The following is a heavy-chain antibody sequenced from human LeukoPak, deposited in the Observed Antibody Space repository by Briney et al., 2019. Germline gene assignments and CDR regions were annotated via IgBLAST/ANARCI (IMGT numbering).Heavy chain of an antibody. CDR2: IRSDSTII. J-gene: IGHJ4*02. V-gene: IGHV3-48*01. CDR3: AAKFDY. Sequence: GGSLRLSCTASGFTFSRYSMNWVRQAPGKGLEWLSYIRSDSTIIDYADSVKGRFTISRDNDKNSLFLEMHSLRADDTAVYYCAAKFDYWGQGTLVTVSS. CDR1: GFTFSRYS.